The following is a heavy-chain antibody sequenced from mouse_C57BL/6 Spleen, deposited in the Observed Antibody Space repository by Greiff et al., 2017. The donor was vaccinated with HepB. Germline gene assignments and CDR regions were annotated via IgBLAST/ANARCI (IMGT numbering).Heavy chain of an antibody. D-gene: IGHD2-1*01. CDR1: GYTFTSYW. CDR3: ARREIYYGNWYFDV. J-gene: IGHJ1*03. Sequence: QVQLKQPGAELVMPGASVKLSCKASGYTFTSYWMHWVKQRPGQGLEWIGEIDPSDSYTNYNQKFKGKSTLTVDKSSSTAYMQLSSLTSEDSAVYYCARREIYYGNWYFDVWGTGTTVTVSS. CDR2: IDPSDSYT. V-gene: IGHV1-69*01.